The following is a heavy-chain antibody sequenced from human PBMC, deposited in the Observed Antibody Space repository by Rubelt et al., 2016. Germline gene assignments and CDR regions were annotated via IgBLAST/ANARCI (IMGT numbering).Heavy chain of an antibody. V-gene: IGHV4-39*02. Sequence: WARQAPGKGLEWIGSIYYSGSTYYNPSLKSRVTISVDTSKNQFSLKLSSVTAADTAVYYCARDRSIAAAGTGFDYWGQGTLVTVSS. CDR2: IYYSGST. J-gene: IGHJ4*02. D-gene: IGHD6-13*01. CDR3: ARDRSIAAAGTGFDY.